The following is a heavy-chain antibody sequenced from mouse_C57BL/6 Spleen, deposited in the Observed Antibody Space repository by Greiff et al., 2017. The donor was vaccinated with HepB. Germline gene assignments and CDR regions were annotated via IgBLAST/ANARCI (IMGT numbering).Heavy chain of an antibody. CDR1: GFTFSSYG. Sequence: EVQVVESGGDLVKPGGSLKLSCAASGFTFSSYGMSWVRQTPDKRLEWVATISSGGSSTNYPDSVKGRFTISRDNAKNTLYLQMSSLKSEETAMYYCARRAYYSNLYYYSMDYWGQGTSVTVSS. CDR3: ARRAYYSNLYYYSMDY. D-gene: IGHD2-5*01. J-gene: IGHJ4*01. V-gene: IGHV5-6*01. CDR2: ISSGGSST.